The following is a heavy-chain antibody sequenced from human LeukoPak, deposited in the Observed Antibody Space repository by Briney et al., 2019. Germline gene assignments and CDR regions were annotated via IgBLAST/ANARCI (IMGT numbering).Heavy chain of an antibody. V-gene: IGHV3-23*01. CDR3: AKGGQDYFDY. CDR1: GXTFSSYE. D-gene: IGHD3-16*01. Sequence: GGSLRLSCAASGXTFSSYEMNWVRQAPGKGLEWVSAISGSGDSTYYTDSVKGRFTISRANSKNTLYLQMNSLRAEDTAVYYCAKGGQDYFDYWGQGTLVTVSS. CDR2: ISGSGDST. J-gene: IGHJ4*02.